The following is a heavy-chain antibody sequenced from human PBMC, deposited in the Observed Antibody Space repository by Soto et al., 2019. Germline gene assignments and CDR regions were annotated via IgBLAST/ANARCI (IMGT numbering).Heavy chain of an antibody. CDR2: IKSGEIGI. CDR1: VFIFSNYW. CDR3: ARGGADILTGPLEY. V-gene: IGHV3-74*01. J-gene: IGHJ4*02. D-gene: IGHD3-9*01. Sequence: GGSLRLSCASSVFIFSNYWMHCVRQSPGKWLVWVSRIKSGEIGISYADSVKGRFTISRDNAKNTLYLQMNSLRVEDTAVYYCARGGADILTGPLEYWGQGTLVSVSS.